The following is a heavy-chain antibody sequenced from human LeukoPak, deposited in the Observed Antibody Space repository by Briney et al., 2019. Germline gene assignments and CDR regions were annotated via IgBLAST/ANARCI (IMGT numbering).Heavy chain of an antibody. CDR1: GGSISSGGYY. CDR2: IYYSGST. J-gene: IGHJ6*03. V-gene: IGHV4-31*03. Sequence: SETLSPTCTVSGGSISSGGYYWSWIRQHPGKGLEWIGYIYYSGSTYYNPSLKSRVTISVDTSKNQFSLKLSSVTAADTAVYYCARDSKYYYGHYYMDVWGKGTTVTVSS. D-gene: IGHD3-10*01. CDR3: ARDSKYYYGHYYMDV.